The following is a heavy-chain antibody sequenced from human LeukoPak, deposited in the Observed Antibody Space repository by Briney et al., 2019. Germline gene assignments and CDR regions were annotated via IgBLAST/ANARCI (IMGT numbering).Heavy chain of an antibody. J-gene: IGHJ4*02. CDR1: GFTFSSYW. CDR2: IKQDGSEK. V-gene: IGHV3-7*01. Sequence: PGGSLRLSCAASGFTFSSYWMSWVRQAPGKGLEWVANIKQDGSEKYYVDSVKGRFTISRDNAKNSLYLQMNSLRAEDTAVYYCARDQSQIGELSSPFDYWGQGTLVTASS. CDR3: ARDQSQIGELSSPFDY. D-gene: IGHD3-10*01.